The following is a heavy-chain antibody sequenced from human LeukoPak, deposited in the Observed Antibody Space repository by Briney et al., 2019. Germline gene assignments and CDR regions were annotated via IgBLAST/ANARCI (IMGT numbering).Heavy chain of an antibody. J-gene: IGHJ6*02. CDR2: IYYSGST. CDR3: TRGEQQLVYYYYGMDV. D-gene: IGHD6-13*01. V-gene: IGHV4-59*01. Sequence: SETLSLTCTASGFSMCGYYWSWIRQPPGKGLEWIGDIYYSGSTNYNPSLKSRVTISVDTSKNQFSLKLSSVTAADTAVYYCTRGEQQLVYYYYGMDVWGQGTTVTVSS. CDR1: GFSMCGYY.